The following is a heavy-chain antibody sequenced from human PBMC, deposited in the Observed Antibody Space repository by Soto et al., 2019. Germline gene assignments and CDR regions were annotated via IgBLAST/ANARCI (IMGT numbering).Heavy chain of an antibody. J-gene: IGHJ6*03. CDR2: IYPGDSDT. Sequence: GESLKISCKGSGYSFTSYWIGWVRQMPGKGLEWMGIIYPGDSDTRYSPSFQGQVTISADKSISTAYLQWSSLKASDTAMYYCARRSKYSSSRYELYYYYYMDVWGKGTTVTVSS. CDR3: ARRSKYSSSRYELYYYYYMDV. D-gene: IGHD6-13*01. CDR1: GYSFTSYW. V-gene: IGHV5-51*01.